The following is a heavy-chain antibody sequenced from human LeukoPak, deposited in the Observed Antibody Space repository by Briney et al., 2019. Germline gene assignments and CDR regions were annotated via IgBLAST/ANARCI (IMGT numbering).Heavy chain of an antibody. Sequence: GGSLRLSCAASGFSFDEYTLHWVRQAPGKGLEWVSLISWDGGSRDYADSVKGRFTISRDNSKNSLYLQMNGLRTEDTALCYCAKDLDSSGYRFYFRHWGQGTLVTVSS. D-gene: IGHD3-22*01. CDR2: ISWDGGSR. CDR3: AKDLDSSGYRFYFRH. CDR1: GFSFDEYT. J-gene: IGHJ1*01. V-gene: IGHV3-43*01.